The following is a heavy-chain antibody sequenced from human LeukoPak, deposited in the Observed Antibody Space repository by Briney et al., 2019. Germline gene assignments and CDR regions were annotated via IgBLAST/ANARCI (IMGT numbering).Heavy chain of an antibody. V-gene: IGHV1-2*02. CDR3: ARVRNYDSSGYCDY. Sequence: ASVKVSCKASGYAFTGYYMHWVRQAPGQGLEWMGWINPNSGGTNYAQKFQGRVTMTRDTSISTAYMELSRLRSDDTAVYYCARVRNYDSSGYCDYWGQGTLVTVSS. CDR2: INPNSGGT. CDR1: GYAFTGYY. D-gene: IGHD3-22*01. J-gene: IGHJ4*02.